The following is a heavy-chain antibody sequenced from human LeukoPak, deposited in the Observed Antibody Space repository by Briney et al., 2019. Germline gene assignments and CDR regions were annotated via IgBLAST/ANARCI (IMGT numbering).Heavy chain of an antibody. D-gene: IGHD3-10*01. Sequence: GASVKVSCKASGGTFSSYAISWVRQAPGQGLEWMGGIIPIFGTANYAQKFQGRVTITADKSTSTAYMELSSLRSEDTAVYYCARLGSGSFNYYYYGMDVWAKGPRSPSPQ. J-gene: IGHJ6*04. V-gene: IGHV1-69*06. CDR2: IIPIFGTA. CDR3: ARLGSGSFNYYYYGMDV. CDR1: GGTFSSYA.